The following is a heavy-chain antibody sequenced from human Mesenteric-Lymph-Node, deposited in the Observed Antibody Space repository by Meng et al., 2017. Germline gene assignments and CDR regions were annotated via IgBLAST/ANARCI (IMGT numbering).Heavy chain of an antibody. CDR3: ARIALSSGYPHYNFDY. CDR2: ISSSSSYI. V-gene: IGHV3-21*01. J-gene: IGHJ4*02. D-gene: IGHD5-12*01. CDR1: GFTFSTYS. Sequence: GESLKISCAASGFTFSTYSLNWVRQPPGKGLEWVSSISSSSSYIYSADSVKGRFTISRDNAKNSLYLQMNSLRAEDTAVYYCARIALSSGYPHYNFDYWGQGTLVTVSS.